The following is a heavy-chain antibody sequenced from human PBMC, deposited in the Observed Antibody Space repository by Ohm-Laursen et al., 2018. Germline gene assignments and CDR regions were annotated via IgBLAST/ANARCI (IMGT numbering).Heavy chain of an antibody. D-gene: IGHD3-3*01. Sequence: SLRLSCTAFGFTFSDYYMNWIRQAPGKGLEWVSYISSSGKTIYYADSVKGRFTISRDNAKNSLYLQMNSLRVEDTAVYYCAGDRATTIFGVITHNWFDPWGQGTLVTVSS. CDR2: ISSSGKTI. V-gene: IGHV3-11*01. CDR3: AGDRATTIFGVITHNWFDP. CDR1: GFTFSDYY. J-gene: IGHJ5*02.